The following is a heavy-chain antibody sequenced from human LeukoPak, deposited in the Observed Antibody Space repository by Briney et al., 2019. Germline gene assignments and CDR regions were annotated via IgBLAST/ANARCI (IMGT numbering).Heavy chain of an antibody. J-gene: IGHJ4*02. V-gene: IGHV1-2*02. CDR2: INPNSGGT. CDR1: GYTFTGYY. Sequence: ASVKVSCKDSGYTFTGYYMHWVRQAPGQGLEWMGWINPNSGGTNYAQKFQGRVTMTRDTSISTAYMELSRLRSDDTAVYYCARGFGVLITPGYWGQGTLVTVSS. CDR3: ARGFGVLITPGY. D-gene: IGHD3-3*01.